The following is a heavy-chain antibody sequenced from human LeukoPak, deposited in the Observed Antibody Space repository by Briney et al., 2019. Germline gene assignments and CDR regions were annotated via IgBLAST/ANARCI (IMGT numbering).Heavy chain of an antibody. J-gene: IGHJ5*02. CDR3: AREESGGSYWFDP. Sequence: SETLSLTCTVSGGSISSYYWSWIRQPPGKGLEWIGYIYYSGSTNYNPSLKSRVTISVDTSKNQFSLKLSSVTAADTAVYYCAREESGGSYWFDPWGQGTLVTVSS. CDR2: IYYSGST. V-gene: IGHV4-59*01. CDR1: GGSISSYY. D-gene: IGHD1-26*01.